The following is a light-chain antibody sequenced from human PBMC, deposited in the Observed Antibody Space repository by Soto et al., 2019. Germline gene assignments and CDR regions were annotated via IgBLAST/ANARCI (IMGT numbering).Light chain of an antibody. J-gene: IGKJ2*01. Sequence: DIQMTQSPSSLYASVGDRVTITCRASQDIRKYLNWDQQKPGKAPKLLIYDASNLETGVPSRFSGSGSGTDFTFTISSLQPEDIAAYYCQQYDNLPPYTFGQGTKLEIK. CDR2: DAS. CDR3: QQYDNLPPYT. V-gene: IGKV1-33*01. CDR1: QDIRKY.